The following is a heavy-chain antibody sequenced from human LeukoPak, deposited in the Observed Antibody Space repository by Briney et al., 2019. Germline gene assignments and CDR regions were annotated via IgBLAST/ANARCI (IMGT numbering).Heavy chain of an antibody. D-gene: IGHD6-19*01. CDR1: GFRFGDYA. J-gene: IGHJ3*02. CDR3: TREVSGWSLGDAFDI. V-gene: IGHV3-49*04. Sequence: GGSLRLSCTVSGFRFGDYAMNWVRQAPGKGLEWVGFIRSKAYGGTTEYAASVRGRFNILRDDSKSIAYLQMNSLKTEDTATYYCTREVSGWSLGDAFDIWGQGTMVTVSS. CDR2: IRSKAYGGTT.